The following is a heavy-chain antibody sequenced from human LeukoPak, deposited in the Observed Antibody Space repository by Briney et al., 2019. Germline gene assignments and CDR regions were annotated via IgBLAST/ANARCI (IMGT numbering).Heavy chain of an antibody. CDR1: GYTLTELS. CDR3: ATDSSGWPNYYYYYMDV. V-gene: IGHV1-24*01. CDR2: FDPEDGET. J-gene: IGHJ6*03. D-gene: IGHD6-19*01. Sequence: ASVTVSCKVSGYTLTELSMHWVRQAPGKGLEWMGGFDPEDGETIYAQKFQGRVTMTEDTSTDTAYMELSSLRSEDTAVYYCATDSSGWPNYYYYYMDVRGKGTTVTVSS.